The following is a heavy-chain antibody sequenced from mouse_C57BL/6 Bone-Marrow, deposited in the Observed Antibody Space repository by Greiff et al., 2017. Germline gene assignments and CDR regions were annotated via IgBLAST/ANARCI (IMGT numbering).Heavy chain of an antibody. Sequence: VKLQQPGAELVKPGASVKLSCKASGYTFTSYWMQWVKQRPGQGLEWIGEIDPSDSYTNYNQKFKGKATLTVDTSSSTAYMQLSSLTSEDSAVYYCARDDSWYFDVWGTGTTVTVSS. CDR1: GYTFTSYW. D-gene: IGHD2-4*01. V-gene: IGHV1-50*01. J-gene: IGHJ1*03. CDR3: ARDDSWYFDV. CDR2: IDPSDSYT.